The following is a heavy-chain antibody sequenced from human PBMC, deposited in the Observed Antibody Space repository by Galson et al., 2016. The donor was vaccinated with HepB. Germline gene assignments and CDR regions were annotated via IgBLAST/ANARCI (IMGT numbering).Heavy chain of an antibody. CDR3: AKVFRQYSYGYSGWYFDL. Sequence: CAASGFSFSTYGMHWVRQAPGKGLEWVAVISPDGSIIHSADSVKGRFTISRDNSKTTLFLQMNSLRIDDTAVYYCAKVFRQYSYGYSGWYFDLWGRGTLVTVSS. J-gene: IGHJ2*01. CDR2: ISPDGSII. CDR1: GFSFSTYG. D-gene: IGHD5-18*01. V-gene: IGHV3-30*18.